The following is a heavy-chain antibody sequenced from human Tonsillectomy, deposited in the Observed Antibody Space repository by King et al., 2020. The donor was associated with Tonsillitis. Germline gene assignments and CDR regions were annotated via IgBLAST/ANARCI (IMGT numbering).Heavy chain of an antibody. V-gene: IGHV2-5*01. CDR3: VHRGYDDYYFDY. J-gene: IGHJ4*02. CDR1: GFSLNTSGVS. D-gene: IGHD5-12*01. CDR2: IYWNDDK. Sequence: ITLKESGPTLVKPTQTLTLTCTFSGFSLNTSGVSVGWIRQTPGKALVWLALIYWNDDKTYSPSLKSRLAITKDTAKNQVVLTLTNMDPVDTATYYCVHRGYDDYYFDYWGQGTLVTVSS.